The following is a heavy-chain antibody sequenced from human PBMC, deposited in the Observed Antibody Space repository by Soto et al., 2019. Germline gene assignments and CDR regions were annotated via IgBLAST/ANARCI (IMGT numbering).Heavy chain of an antibody. Sequence: PSETLSLTCAVYGGSFSGYYWSWIRQPPGKGLEWIGEINHSGSTNYNPSLKSRVTISVDTSKNQFSLKLSSVTAADKAVYYCARSGLLLWFGESRHNWFDPWGHGTLVTVSS. CDR2: INHSGST. D-gene: IGHD3-10*01. CDR1: GGSFSGYY. J-gene: IGHJ5*02. V-gene: IGHV4-34*01. CDR3: ARSGLLLWFGESRHNWFDP.